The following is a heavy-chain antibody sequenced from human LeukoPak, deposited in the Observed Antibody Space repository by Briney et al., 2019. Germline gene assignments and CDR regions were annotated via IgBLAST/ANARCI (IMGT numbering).Heavy chain of an antibody. CDR3: ARDTTLGA. V-gene: IGHV3-33*01. CDR2: TWYDGSNK. D-gene: IGHD1-26*01. Sequence: PGGSLRLSCAASGITFSSYAMHWVRQAPGKGLEWVAVTWYDGSNKYYADSVKGRFIISRYNSKNTLYLQMNSLRAEDTAVYYCARDTTLGAWGQGTLVTVSS. CDR1: GITFSSYA. J-gene: IGHJ5*02.